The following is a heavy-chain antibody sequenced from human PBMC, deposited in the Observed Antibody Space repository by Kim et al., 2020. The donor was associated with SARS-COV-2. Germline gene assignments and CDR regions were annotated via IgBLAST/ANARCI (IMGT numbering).Heavy chain of an antibody. Sequence: SETLSLTCTVSGGSISSYYWSWIRQPPGKGLEWIGYIYYSGSTNYNPSLKSRVTISVDTSKNQFSLKLSSVTAADTAVYYCARVWDPLGREPWGQGTLVTVSS. CDR2: IYYSGST. CDR3: ARVWDPLGREP. CDR1: GGSISSYY. V-gene: IGHV4-59*01. J-gene: IGHJ5*02. D-gene: IGHD1-26*01.